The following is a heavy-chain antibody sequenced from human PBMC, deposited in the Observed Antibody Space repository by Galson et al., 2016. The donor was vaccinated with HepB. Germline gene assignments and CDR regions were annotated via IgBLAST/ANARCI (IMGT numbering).Heavy chain of an antibody. V-gene: IGHV1-18*04. J-gene: IGHJ4*02. CDR3: ARGSRAIPDY. CDR2: INPHTGDA. CDR1: GYTFNTYE. Sequence: SVKVSCKASGYTFNTYEITWVRQAPGQGPEWMGWINPHTGDADYSKKLQGRFTMTTDTSTNTASMGLRSLKVDDTAIYYCARGSRAIPDYWGQGTLVTVSS.